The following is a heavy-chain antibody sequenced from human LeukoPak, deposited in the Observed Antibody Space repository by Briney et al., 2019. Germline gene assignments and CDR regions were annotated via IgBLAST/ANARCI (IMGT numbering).Heavy chain of an antibody. CDR1: GGSICSSSYY. CDR3: ARDTGYYFGSGNYLYYFDY. D-gene: IGHD3-10*01. J-gene: IGHJ4*02. V-gene: IGHV4-61*02. Sequence: SETLSLNCTVSGGSICSSSYYWSWIRQPAGKGLEWIGRMYTSGSTNYHPSLKSRVTKSVDTSKNQFSLKLSSVTAADTAVYYCARDTGYYFGSGNYLYYFDYWGQGTLVTVSS. CDR2: MYTSGST.